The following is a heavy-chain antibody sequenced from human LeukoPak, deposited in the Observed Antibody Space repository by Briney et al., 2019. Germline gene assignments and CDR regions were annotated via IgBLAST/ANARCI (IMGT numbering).Heavy chain of an antibody. V-gene: IGHV3-20*04. CDR3: ARVSDISVAAYFDY. CDR2: INWNGGST. D-gene: IGHD6-19*01. J-gene: IGHJ4*02. CDR1: GFTFDDYG. Sequence: RPGGSLRLSCAASGFTFDDYGMSWVRQAPGKGLEWVSNINWNGGSTGYVDSVRGRFTTSRDNAKNSLYLQMNSLRAEDTALYYCARVSDISVAAYFDYWGQGTRVTVSS.